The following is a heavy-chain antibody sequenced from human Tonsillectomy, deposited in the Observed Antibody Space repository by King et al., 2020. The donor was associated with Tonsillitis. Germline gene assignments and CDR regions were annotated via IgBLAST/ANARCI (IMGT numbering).Heavy chain of an antibody. D-gene: IGHD3-9*01. Sequence: QLQESGPGLVKPSETLSLTCTVSGGSISSSSYYWGWIRQPPGKGLEWIGSIYYSGSTYYNPSLKSRVTISVDTSKNQFSLKLSSVTAADTAVYYCAILPSYYEYYDILTGANNWFDPWGQGTLVTVSS. CDR2: IYYSGST. CDR3: AILPSYYEYYDILTGANNWFDP. J-gene: IGHJ5*02. V-gene: IGHV4-39*07. CDR1: GGSISSSSYY.